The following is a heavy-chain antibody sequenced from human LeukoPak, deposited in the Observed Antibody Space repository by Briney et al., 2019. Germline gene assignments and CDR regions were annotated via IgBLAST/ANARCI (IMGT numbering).Heavy chain of an antibody. Sequence: SETLSLTCTVSGGSISSSSYYWGWIRQPPGKGLEWIGSIYYSGSTNYNPSLKSRVTMSVDTSKNQFSLKLSSVTAADTAVYYCARGQPGPLPNWFDPWGQGTLVTVSS. CDR2: IYYSGST. J-gene: IGHJ5*02. CDR1: GGSISSSSYY. V-gene: IGHV4-39*07. CDR3: ARGQPGPLPNWFDP. D-gene: IGHD3-10*01.